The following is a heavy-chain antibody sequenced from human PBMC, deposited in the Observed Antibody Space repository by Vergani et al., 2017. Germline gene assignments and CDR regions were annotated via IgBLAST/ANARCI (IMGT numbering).Heavy chain of an antibody. CDR3: ARWNIVATPAGGHYYYYMDV. CDR2: ISSSGSTI. CDR1: GFTFSDYY. V-gene: IGHV3-11*01. Sequence: VQLVESGGGLVKPGGSLRLSCAASGFTFSDYYMSWIRQAPGKGLEWVSYISSSGSTIYYADSMKGRFTISRDNAKNSLYLQMNSLRAEDTAVYYCARWNIVATPAGGHYYYYMDVWGKGTTVTVSS. J-gene: IGHJ6*03. D-gene: IGHD5-12*01.